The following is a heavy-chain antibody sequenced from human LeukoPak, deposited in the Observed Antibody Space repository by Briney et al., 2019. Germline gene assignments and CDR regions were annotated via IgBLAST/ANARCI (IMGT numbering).Heavy chain of an antibody. CDR1: GGSFRVYY. D-gene: IGHD6-6*01. J-gene: IGHJ4*02. Sequence: SETLSLTCAVYGGSFRVYYWSWIPQPPGKGLEGIGEINHSGSTNYNPSLKSRVTISVDTSKNQFSLKLSSVTAADTAVYYCARGLRRYPMYSSSPATKTPGPFIGWGQGTLVTVSS. CDR3: ARGLRRYPMYSSSPATKTPGPFIG. V-gene: IGHV4-34*01. CDR2: INHSGST.